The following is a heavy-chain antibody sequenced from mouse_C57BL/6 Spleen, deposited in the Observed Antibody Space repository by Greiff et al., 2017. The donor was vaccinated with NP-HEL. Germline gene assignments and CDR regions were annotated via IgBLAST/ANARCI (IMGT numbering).Heavy chain of an antibody. Sequence: QVQLQQPGAELVRPGSSVKLSCKASGYTFTSYWMHWVKQRPIQGLEWIGNIDPSDSETHYNQKFKDKATLTVDKSSSTAYMQLSSLTSEDSAVYYCARGGDGSSLFAYWGQGTLVTVSA. CDR3: ARGGDGSSLFAY. J-gene: IGHJ3*01. D-gene: IGHD1-1*01. CDR1: GYTFTSYW. CDR2: IDPSDSET. V-gene: IGHV1-52*01.